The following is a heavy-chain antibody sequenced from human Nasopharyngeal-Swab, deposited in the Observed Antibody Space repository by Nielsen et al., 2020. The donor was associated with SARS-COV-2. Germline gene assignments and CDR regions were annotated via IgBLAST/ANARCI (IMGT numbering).Heavy chain of an antibody. CDR1: GFSFSTYG. CDR2: IWYDGSNK. V-gene: IGHV3-33*01. J-gene: IGHJ3*02. Sequence: GGSLRLSCAASGFSFSTYGMHWVRQSPVKGLEWLTNIWYDGSNKYYADSVRGRFTISRDNSKNTLYLQMNSLRAEDTAVYYCARDLPAMANDAFDIWGQGTMVTVSS. D-gene: IGHD5-18*01. CDR3: ARDLPAMANDAFDI.